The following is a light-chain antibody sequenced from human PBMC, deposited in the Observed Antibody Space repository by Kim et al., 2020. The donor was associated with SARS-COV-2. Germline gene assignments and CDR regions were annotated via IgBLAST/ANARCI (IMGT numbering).Light chain of an antibody. V-gene: IGKV1-39*01. CDR2: AAS. Sequence: SGSVGDRVTITCRASQSISSYLNWYQQKPGKAPKLLIYAASSLQSGVPSRFSGSGSGTGFTLAISSLQPEDFATYYCQQSYSTLTFGGGTKVDIK. CDR1: QSISSY. CDR3: QQSYSTLT. J-gene: IGKJ4*01.